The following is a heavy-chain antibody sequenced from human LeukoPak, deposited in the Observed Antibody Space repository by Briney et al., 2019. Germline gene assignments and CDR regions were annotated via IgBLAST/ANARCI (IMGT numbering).Heavy chain of an antibody. CDR2: IKSRSEGETK. V-gene: IGHV3-15*01. CDR1: AFTVIFTNAW. CDR3: ATPPGYWGAAPFDF. Sequence: PGGTLRLYCAASAFTVIFTNAWMHWVRKAPGRMLEFDGHIKSRSEGETKDFAASVKGRFTISRDDSKNTVYLQMNRLKTEDTAVYYCATPPGYWGAAPFDFWGQGTVVTVSS. J-gene: IGHJ4*02. D-gene: IGHD7-27*01.